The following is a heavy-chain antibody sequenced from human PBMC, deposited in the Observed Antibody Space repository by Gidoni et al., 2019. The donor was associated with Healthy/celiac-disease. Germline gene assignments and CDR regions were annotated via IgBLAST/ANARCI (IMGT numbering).Heavy chain of an antibody. Sequence: QVQLQESGPGLVKPSETLSLTCAVSGYSISSGYYWGWIRQPPGKGLEWIGSIYHSGSTYYNPSLKSRVTISVDTSKNQFSLKLSSVTAADTAVYYCARDEDMMGWFDPWGQGTLVTVSS. J-gene: IGHJ5*02. D-gene: IGHD3-16*01. CDR3: ARDEDMMGWFDP. CDR1: GYSISSGYY. V-gene: IGHV4-38-2*02. CDR2: IYHSGST.